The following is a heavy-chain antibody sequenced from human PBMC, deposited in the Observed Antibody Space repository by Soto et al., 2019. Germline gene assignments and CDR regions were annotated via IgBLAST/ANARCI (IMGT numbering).Heavy chain of an antibody. CDR3: ASMGLLTYFDY. CDR2: IYSGGST. CDR1: GFTVSSNY. V-gene: IGHV3-53*01. D-gene: IGHD3-16*01. Sequence: LRLSCAASGFTVSSNYMSWVRQAPGKGLEWVSVIYSGGSTYYADSVKGRFTISRDNSKNTLYLQMNSLRAEDTAVYYCASMGLLTYFDYWGQGTLVTVSS. J-gene: IGHJ4*02.